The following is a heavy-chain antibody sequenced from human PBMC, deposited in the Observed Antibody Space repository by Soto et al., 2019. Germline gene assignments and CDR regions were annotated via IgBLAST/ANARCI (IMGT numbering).Heavy chain of an antibody. J-gene: IGHJ4*02. V-gene: IGHV4-34*01. D-gene: IGHD3-9*01. CDR3: ARGKNFDILTGYYQTHYFDY. Sequence: SETLSLTCAVYGGSFSGYYWSWIRQPPGKGLEWIGEINHSGSTNYNPSLKSRVTISVDTSKNQFSLKLGSVTAADTAVYYCARGKNFDILTGYYQTHYFDYWGQGTLVTVSS. CDR2: INHSGST. CDR1: GGSFSGYY.